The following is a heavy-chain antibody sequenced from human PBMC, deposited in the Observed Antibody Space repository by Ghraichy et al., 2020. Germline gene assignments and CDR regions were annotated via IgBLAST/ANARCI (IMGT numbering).Heavy chain of an antibody. J-gene: IGHJ1*01. D-gene: IGHD2-15*01. V-gene: IGHV3-64D*06. Sequence: ESLRLSCSASGFTFSAYAMHWVRQAPGKGLEYVSVISSNGGSTYYADSVKGRFTVSRDNSKNTLYLQMSTLRAEDTAVYYCVKDPYCSGGSCYGYFQHWGQGTLVTVSS. CDR1: GFTFSAYA. CDR3: VKDPYCSGGSCYGYFQH. CDR2: ISSNGGST.